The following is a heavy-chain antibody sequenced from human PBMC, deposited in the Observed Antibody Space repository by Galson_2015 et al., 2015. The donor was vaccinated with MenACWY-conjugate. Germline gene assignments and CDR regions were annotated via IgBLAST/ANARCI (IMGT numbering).Heavy chain of an antibody. CDR1: GFTFRLYA. CDR2: ISGSGGGS. J-gene: IGHJ4*02. V-gene: IGHV3-23*01. D-gene: IGHD4-17*01. Sequence: SLRLSCAASGFTFRLYAMSWVRQAPGKGLEWVSGISGSGGGSWYADSVRGRFTISRDNSKNTLYLQMNSLRAEDSAVYFCAKDLPGDYPARMDYWGQGTLVTVSS. CDR3: AKDLPGDYPARMDY.